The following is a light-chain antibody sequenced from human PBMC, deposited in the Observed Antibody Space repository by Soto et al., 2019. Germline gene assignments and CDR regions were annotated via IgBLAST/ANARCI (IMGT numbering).Light chain of an antibody. CDR2: EAT. V-gene: IGLV2-23*02. CDR3: SLYASTNTFM. CDR1: SSDIGRYNL. Sequence: QSALTQPASVSGSPGQSITISCTGTSSDIGRYNLVSWYQQHPGKPPKLMIYEATKRPSGVSSRFSGSKSGNTASLTISGLQAEDEAGYYCSLYASTNTFMFGGGTKLTVL. J-gene: IGLJ3*02.